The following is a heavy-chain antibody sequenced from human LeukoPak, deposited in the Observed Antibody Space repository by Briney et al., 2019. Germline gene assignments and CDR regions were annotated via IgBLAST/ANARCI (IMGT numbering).Heavy chain of an antibody. Sequence: GRSLRLSCAASGFTFSSYGIHWVRQAPGKGLEWVAVISYDGSNKYYADSVKGRFTISRDNSKNTLYLQMNSLRAEDTAVYYCAKDQEDIVVVPAAMPEYYFDYWGQGTLVTVSS. J-gene: IGHJ4*02. CDR2: ISYDGSNK. CDR3: AKDQEDIVVVPAAMPEYYFDY. CDR1: GFTFSSYG. V-gene: IGHV3-30*18. D-gene: IGHD2-2*01.